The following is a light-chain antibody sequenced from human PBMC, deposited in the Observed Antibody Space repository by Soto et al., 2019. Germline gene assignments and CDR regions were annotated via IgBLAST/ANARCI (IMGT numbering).Light chain of an antibody. CDR3: QSYDSTLSARYV. J-gene: IGLJ1*01. V-gene: IGLV1-40*01. CDR2: GNI. Sequence: QPVLTQPPSVSGAPGQRATISCTGSSSNIGAGYDVHWYQQRPGTAPKLLIFGNINRPSGVPDRFSGSKSCTSASLAITGLQAEDEGDYYCQSYDSTLSARYVFGTGTKVTVL. CDR1: SSNIGAGYD.